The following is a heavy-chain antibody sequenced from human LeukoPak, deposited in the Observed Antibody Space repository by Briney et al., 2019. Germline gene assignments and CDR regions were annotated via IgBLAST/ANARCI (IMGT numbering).Heavy chain of an antibody. CDR2: IYPGDSDT. V-gene: IGHV5-51*01. CDR3: ARSTDFWSGYPRYFDY. D-gene: IGHD3-3*01. CDR1: GYSFTSYW. J-gene: IGHJ4*02. Sequence: GESLKISCKGSGYSFTSYWIGWVRQMPGKGLEWMGIIYPGDSDTRYSPSFQGQVTISADKSISTAYLQWSSLKASDTAMYYCARSTDFWSGYPRYFDYWGQGTLVTVSS.